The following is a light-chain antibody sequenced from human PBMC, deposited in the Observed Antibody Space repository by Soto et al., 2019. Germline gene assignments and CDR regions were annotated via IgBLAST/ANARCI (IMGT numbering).Light chain of an antibody. CDR2: AAS. Sequence: DIRMTQSPSSLSASIEDRVTITCRASQGISRSLAWYQQKPGKAPKLLIYAASSLQSGVPSRFSGSGFGTDFTLTISSLQPEDSAIYYCQQADTFPITFGQGTRLEIK. CDR3: QQADTFPIT. V-gene: IGKV1D-12*01. CDR1: QGISRS. J-gene: IGKJ5*01.